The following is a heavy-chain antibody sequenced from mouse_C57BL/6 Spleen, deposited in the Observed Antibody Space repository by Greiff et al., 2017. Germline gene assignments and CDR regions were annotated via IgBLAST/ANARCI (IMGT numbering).Heavy chain of an antibody. V-gene: IGHV1-80*01. J-gene: IGHJ2*01. CDR2: IYPGDGDT. Sequence: QVQLQQSGAELVKPGASVKISCKASGYAFSSYWMHWVKQRPGQGLEWIGQIYPGDGDTNSNGKFKGKATLTADKSSSTAYMQLSSLTSEDSAVDVCARDVYYGTDYFDYWGQGTTLTVSS. CDR1: GYAFSSYW. CDR3: ARDVYYGTDYFDY. D-gene: IGHD1-1*01.